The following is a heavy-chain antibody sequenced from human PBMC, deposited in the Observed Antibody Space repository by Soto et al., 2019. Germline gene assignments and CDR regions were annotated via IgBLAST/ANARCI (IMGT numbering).Heavy chain of an antibody. J-gene: IGHJ4*02. CDR2: INHGGST. V-gene: IGHV4-34*01. CDR1: GGSFSGYY. CDR3: ARAHGSGSYYNYFDY. Sequence: SETLSLTCAVYGGSFSGYYWSWIRQPPGKGLEWIGEINHGGSTNYNPSLKSRVTISVDTSKNQFSLKLSSVTAADTAVYYCARAHGSGSYYNYFDYWGQGTLVTVSS. D-gene: IGHD3-10*01.